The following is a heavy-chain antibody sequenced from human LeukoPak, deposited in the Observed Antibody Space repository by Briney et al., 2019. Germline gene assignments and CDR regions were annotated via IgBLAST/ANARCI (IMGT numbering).Heavy chain of an antibody. CDR1: GFTFSSYG. Sequence: GGSLRLSCEASGFTFSSYGMHWVRQAPGKGLGWGAVISYDGSNKYYADSVKGRFTISRDNSKNTLYLQMNSLRAEDTAVYYCANKDTAMVTLGAFDIWGQGTMVTVSS. V-gene: IGHV3-30*18. CDR3: ANKDTAMVTLGAFDI. J-gene: IGHJ3*02. CDR2: ISYDGSNK. D-gene: IGHD5-18*01.